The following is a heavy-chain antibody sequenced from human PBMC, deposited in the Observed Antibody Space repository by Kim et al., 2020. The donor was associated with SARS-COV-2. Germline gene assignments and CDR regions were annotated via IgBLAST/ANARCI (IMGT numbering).Heavy chain of an antibody. CDR2: ISRDGGHK. J-gene: IGHJ4*02. V-gene: IGHV3-9*01. Sequence: GGSLRLSCQTSGFTFSDYAMHWVRQRPEKGLEWVSGISRDGGHKEYPAYGRGGFSISRAKAKNSLYRKRSSLRPEDPGLYYLEKDVGPGVGSIGDGGQG. D-gene: IGHD1-26*01. CDR3: EKDVGPGVGSIGD. CDR1: GFTFSDYA.